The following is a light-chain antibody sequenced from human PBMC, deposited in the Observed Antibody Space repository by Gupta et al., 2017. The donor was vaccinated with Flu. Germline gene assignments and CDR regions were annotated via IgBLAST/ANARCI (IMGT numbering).Light chain of an antibody. J-gene: IGLJ2*01. CDR3: QVCETSSDYVV. V-gene: IGLV3-21*02. CDR2: DDS. CDR1: NSGSQS. Sequence: SYVLTQPPSVSVAPGQTAHSTDGGDNSGSQSVHWYQQKPGQAPVLVVYDDSDRPFGIPERISGYSSGKTATLTISGVEAGDEADYYCQVCETSSDYVVFGGGTRLIVL.